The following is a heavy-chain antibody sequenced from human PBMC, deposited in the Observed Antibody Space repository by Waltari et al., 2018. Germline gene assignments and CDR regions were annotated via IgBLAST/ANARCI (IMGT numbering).Heavy chain of an antibody. D-gene: IGHD1-26*01. J-gene: IGHJ6*03. CDR1: GGSISSYY. CDR3: ARGKVGSYGYYYMDV. CDR2: IYYSGST. Sequence: QVQLQESGPGLVKPSETLSLTCTVSGGSISSYYWSWIRQPPGKGLEWIGYIYYSGSTNYNPSLKMRVTIAVDTSKNQFSLKLSSVTAADTAVYYCARGKVGSYGYYYMDVWGKGTTVTVSS. V-gene: IGHV4-59*01.